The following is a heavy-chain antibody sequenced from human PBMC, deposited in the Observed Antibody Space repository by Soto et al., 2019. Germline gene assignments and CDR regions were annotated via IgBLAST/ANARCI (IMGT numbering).Heavy chain of an antibody. CDR3: TIPAREEAGKGRAY. V-gene: IGHV3-73*01. J-gene: IGHJ4*02. D-gene: IGHD2-2*01. Sequence: EVPLVESAGGLVQPGGSLTLSCAASGFSFSDSGMHWVRQASGTGLVMVGRVRSKAYSYATAYAASVKGRFTISRDDSKSTAYLQMGSLTTEDTSVYYCTIPAREEAGKGRAYWVQGTLGMVSA. CDR1: GFSFSDSG. CDR2: VRSKAYSYAT.